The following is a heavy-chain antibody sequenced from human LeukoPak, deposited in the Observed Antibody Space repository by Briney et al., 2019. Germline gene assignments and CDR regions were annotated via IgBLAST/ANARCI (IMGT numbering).Heavy chain of an antibody. V-gene: IGHV3-23*01. CDR1: GFTFSAFA. CDR2: LTDDGYNT. Sequence: GGSLRLSCAASGFTFSAFAMTWVRQAPGKGLEWVSTLTDDGYNTYSADSVKGRITFSRDNSKNTLSLQLRSLRAEDTAVYYCAKDLSYTSGASDHWGQGTLVTVSS. CDR3: AKDLSYTSGASDH. D-gene: IGHD6-19*01. J-gene: IGHJ4*02.